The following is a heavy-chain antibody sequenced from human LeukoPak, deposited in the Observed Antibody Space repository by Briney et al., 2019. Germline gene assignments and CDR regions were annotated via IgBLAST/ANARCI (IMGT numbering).Heavy chain of an antibody. D-gene: IGHD4-17*01. CDR1: GFTFSSYA. Sequence: PGGSLRLSCAASGFTFSSYAMSWVRQAPGKGLEWVSAISGSGGSTYYADSVKGRFTISRDNSKNTLYLQMNSLRAEDTAVYYCAKRRTIGTLQGPYGDFDYWGQGTLVTVSS. V-gene: IGHV3-23*01. CDR2: ISGSGGST. J-gene: IGHJ4*02. CDR3: AKRRTIGTLQGPYGDFDY.